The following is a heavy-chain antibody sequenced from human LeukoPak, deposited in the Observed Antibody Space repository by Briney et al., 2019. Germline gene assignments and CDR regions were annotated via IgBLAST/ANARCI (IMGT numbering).Heavy chain of an antibody. V-gene: IGHV4-39*01. J-gene: IGHJ5*02. CDR2: IYYSGST. CDR3: ARSYYDILTGYYEPFDP. Sequence: SETLSLTCTVSGGSISSSSYYWGWIRQPPGKGLEWTGSIYYSGSTYYNPSLKSRVTKSVDTSKNQFSLRLSSVTAADTAVYYCARSYYDILTGYYEPFDPWGQGTLVTVSS. D-gene: IGHD3-9*01. CDR1: GGSISSSSYY.